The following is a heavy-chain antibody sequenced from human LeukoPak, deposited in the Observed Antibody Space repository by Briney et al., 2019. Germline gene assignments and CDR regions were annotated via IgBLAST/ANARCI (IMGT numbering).Heavy chain of an antibody. CDR1: GGSISSSDYY. J-gene: IGHJ5*02. CDR3: ASLGIAAAGRNWFDP. V-gene: IGHV4-39*07. Sequence: PSETLSLTCTVSGGSISSSDYYWGWIRQPPGKGLEWIGSIYYSGNTYYNPSLKSRVTISVDTSKNQFSLKLSSVTAADTAVYYCASLGIAAAGRNWFDPWGQGTLVTVSS. D-gene: IGHD6-13*01. CDR2: IYYSGNT.